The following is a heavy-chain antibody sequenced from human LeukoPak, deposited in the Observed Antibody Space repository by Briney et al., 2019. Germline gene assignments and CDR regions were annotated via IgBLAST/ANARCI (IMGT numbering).Heavy chain of an antibody. CDR1: GYTFTEYN. Sequence: VASVKVSCKASGYTFTEYNLHWVRQAPGQGLECMGWINPNSGDTNYAQKFQGRVTMTRDTSISTAYMELSRLRSDDTAVYYCARVVAVFRVTPPAYWGQGTLVTVSS. V-gene: IGHV1-2*02. D-gene: IGHD2-21*02. CDR2: INPNSGDT. CDR3: ARVVAVFRVTPPAY. J-gene: IGHJ4*02.